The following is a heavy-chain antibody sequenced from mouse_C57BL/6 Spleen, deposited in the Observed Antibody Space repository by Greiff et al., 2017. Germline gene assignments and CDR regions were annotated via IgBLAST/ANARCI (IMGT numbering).Heavy chain of an antibody. J-gene: IGHJ3*01. D-gene: IGHD1-1*01. CDR3: AREENYYGSLWFAY. CDR1: GYTFTSYW. Sequence: QVQLQQPGAELVRPGSSVKLSCKASGYTFTSYWMHWVKQRPIQGLEWIGNIDPSDSDTHYNQKFKDKATLTVDKSSSTAYMQLSSLTSEDSAVYYCAREENYYGSLWFAYWGQGTLVTVSA. CDR2: IDPSDSDT. V-gene: IGHV1-52*01.